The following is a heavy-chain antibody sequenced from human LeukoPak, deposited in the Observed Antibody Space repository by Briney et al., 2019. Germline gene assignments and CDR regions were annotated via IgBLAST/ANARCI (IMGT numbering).Heavy chain of an antibody. V-gene: IGHV1-18*04. D-gene: IGHD2-15*01. CDR1: GYTFTGYY. Sequence: ASVKVSCKASGYTFTGYYMHWVRQAPGQGLEWMGWISAYNGNTNYAQKLQGRVTMTTDTSTSTAYMELRSLRSDDTAVYYCARRVVAASGGHISLFDPWGQGTLVTVSS. J-gene: IGHJ5*02. CDR2: ISAYNGNT. CDR3: ARRVVAASGGHISLFDP.